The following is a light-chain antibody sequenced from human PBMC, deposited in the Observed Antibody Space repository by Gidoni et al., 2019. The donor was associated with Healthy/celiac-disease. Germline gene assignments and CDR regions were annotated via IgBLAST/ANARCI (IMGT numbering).Light chain of an antibody. CDR1: SSNIGSNT. CDR3: AAWDDSLNGYA. J-gene: IGLJ1*01. Sequence: QSVLTQPPSASGTPGQGVTIFCSGSSSNIGSNTVNWYQQLPGTAPKLLIYSNNQRPSGVPDRFSGSKSGTSASLAISGLQSEDEADYYCAAWDDSLNGYAFGTGTKVTVL. CDR2: SNN. V-gene: IGLV1-44*01.